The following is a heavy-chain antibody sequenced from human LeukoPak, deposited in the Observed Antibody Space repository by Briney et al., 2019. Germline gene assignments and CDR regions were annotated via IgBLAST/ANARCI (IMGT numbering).Heavy chain of an antibody. J-gene: IGHJ4*02. Sequence: GGSLRLSCAASGFTFSNAWMSWVRQAPGKGLEWVANIKQDGSEKYYVDSVKGRFTISRDNAKNSLYLQMNSLRAEDTAVYYCARDWRVGATTFDYWGQGTLVTVSS. D-gene: IGHD1-26*01. CDR3: ARDWRVGATTFDY. V-gene: IGHV3-7*01. CDR1: GFTFSNAW. CDR2: IKQDGSEK.